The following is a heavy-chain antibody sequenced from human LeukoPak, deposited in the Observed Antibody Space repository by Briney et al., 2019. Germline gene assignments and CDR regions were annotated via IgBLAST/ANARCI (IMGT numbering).Heavy chain of an antibody. CDR3: ARDFSYYDSNVRDY. J-gene: IGHJ4*02. D-gene: IGHD3-22*01. Sequence: GESLRLSCAASGFTFSSYAMSWVRRAPGKGLEWVSVIYSGGSTYYADSVKGRFTISRDNSKNTLYLQMNSLRAEDTAVYYCARDFSYYDSNVRDYWGQGTLVTVSS. V-gene: IGHV3-66*02. CDR2: IYSGGST. CDR1: GFTFSSYA.